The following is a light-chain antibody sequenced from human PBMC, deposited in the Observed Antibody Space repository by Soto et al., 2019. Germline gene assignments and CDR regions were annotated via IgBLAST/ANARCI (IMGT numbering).Light chain of an antibody. CDR1: QCVLFSSNRRNY. CDR3: QQYYGPPWT. Sequence: DIVMTQSPDSLAVSLGERATINCRSSQCVLFSSNRRNYLAWYQQKPGQPPRLLISWASTRESGVSDRFSGSGSGTEFTLTISSLQAADVAFYYCQQYYGPPWTFVQGTQVEVK. J-gene: IGKJ1*01. V-gene: IGKV4-1*01. CDR2: WAS.